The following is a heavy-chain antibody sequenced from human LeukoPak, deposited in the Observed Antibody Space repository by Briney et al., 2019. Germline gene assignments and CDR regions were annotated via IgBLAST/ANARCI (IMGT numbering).Heavy chain of an antibody. D-gene: IGHD3-22*01. CDR1: GFTFSTYS. J-gene: IGHJ4*02. CDR2: VSTSSSPI. Sequence: GGSLRLSCAASGFTFSTYSMNWVRQAPGKGLEWVSYVSTSSSPIYYADSVKGRFTISRDNSKKTLYLQMNSLRAEDTAVYYCARASDYDSGGYYIGGTFDYWGQGTLVTVSS. CDR3: ARASDYDSGGYYIGGTFDY. V-gene: IGHV3-48*01.